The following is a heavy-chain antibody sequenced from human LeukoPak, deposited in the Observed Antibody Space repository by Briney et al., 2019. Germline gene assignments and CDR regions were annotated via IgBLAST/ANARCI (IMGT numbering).Heavy chain of an antibody. Sequence: GGSLRLSCAASGFTFSSYSMNWVRQAPGKGLEWVSSISSSSSYIYYADSVKGRFTISGDNAKNSLYLQMNSLRAEDTAVYYCAPNTGQQLAGFDYWGQGTLVTVSS. CDR2: ISSSSSYI. CDR1: GFTFSSYS. J-gene: IGHJ4*02. V-gene: IGHV3-21*01. D-gene: IGHD6-13*01. CDR3: APNTGQQLAGFDY.